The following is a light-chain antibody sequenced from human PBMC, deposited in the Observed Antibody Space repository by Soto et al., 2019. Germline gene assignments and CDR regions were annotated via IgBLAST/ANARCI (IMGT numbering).Light chain of an antibody. CDR3: QQYNNWPGT. Sequence: EIVMTQSPATLSVSPGERATLSCMASQGVSTNVAWYQQKPGQAPRLLIYGASTRATGIPARFSGSGSGTEFTLTFSSLRSEDFSIYYCQQYNNWPGTFGQGTKVDIK. CDR2: GAS. V-gene: IGKV3-15*01. J-gene: IGKJ1*01. CDR1: QGVSTN.